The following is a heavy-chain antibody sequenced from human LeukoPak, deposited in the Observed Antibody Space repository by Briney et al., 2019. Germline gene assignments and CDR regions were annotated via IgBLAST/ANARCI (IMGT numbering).Heavy chain of an antibody. CDR2: TSSSDAGT. V-gene: IGHV3-23*01. D-gene: IGHD2-21*01. CDR1: GFTFSSYA. CDR3: AKAPVTSCRGAYCYPFDS. Sequence: GGTLRLSCAASGFTFSSYAMSWVRQTPGKGLEWVAATSSSDAGTYHADSVRGRFTISRDNSKNTLYLQMNSLRAEDAAVYFCAKAPVTSCRGAYCYPFDSWGQGTLVTVSS. J-gene: IGHJ4*02.